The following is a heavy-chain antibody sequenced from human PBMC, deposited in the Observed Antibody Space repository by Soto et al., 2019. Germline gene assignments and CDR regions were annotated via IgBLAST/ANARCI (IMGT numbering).Heavy chain of an antibody. D-gene: IGHD3-16*02. V-gene: IGHV4-34*01. J-gene: IGHJ4*02. CDR3: ARGFGVLWDYVWGSYRTKRNFDY. CDR2: INHSGST. Sequence: TSETLSLTCAVYGGSFSGYYWSWIRQPPGKGLEWIGEINHSGSTNYNPSLKSRVTISVDTSKNQFSLKLSSVTAADTAVYYCARGFGVLWDYVWGSYRTKRNFDYWGQGTLVTVSS. CDR1: GGSFSGYY.